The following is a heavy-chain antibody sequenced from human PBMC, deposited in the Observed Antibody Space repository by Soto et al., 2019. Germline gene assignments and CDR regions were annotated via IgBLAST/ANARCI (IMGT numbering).Heavy chain of an antibody. D-gene: IGHD2-2*01. CDR2: ISGSGGST. CDR1: GFTFSSYA. Sequence: GGSLRLSCAASGFTFSSYAMSWVRQAPGKGLEWVSAISGSGGSTYYADSVKGRFTISRDNSKNTLYLQMNSLRAEDTAVYYCAKSIVVVPAAMLEMLPYYYGMDVWGQGTTVTVSS. CDR3: AKSIVVVPAAMLEMLPYYYGMDV. J-gene: IGHJ6*02. V-gene: IGHV3-23*01.